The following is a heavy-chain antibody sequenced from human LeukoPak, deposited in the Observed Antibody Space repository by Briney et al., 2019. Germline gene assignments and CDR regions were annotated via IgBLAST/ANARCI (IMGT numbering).Heavy chain of an antibody. Sequence: SETLSLTCTVSGGSISSNSYFWAWIRQPPGPGLQWVGSIYYTGITYYNPSLKSRVTISVDTSGNQFSLRLSSVTAADTAVYYCARLVSAAGSFDYWGQGTLATVSS. CDR3: ARLVSAAGSFDY. V-gene: IGHV4-39*01. D-gene: IGHD3-10*01. J-gene: IGHJ4*02. CDR2: IYYTGIT. CDR1: GGSISSNSYF.